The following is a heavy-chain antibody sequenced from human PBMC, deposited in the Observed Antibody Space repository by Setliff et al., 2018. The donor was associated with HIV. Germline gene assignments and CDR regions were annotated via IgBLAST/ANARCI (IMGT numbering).Heavy chain of an antibody. V-gene: IGHV1-46*01. CDR3: GSDAWTSYRSSSGYYYYYMDV. D-gene: IGHD6-6*01. Sequence: ASVKVSCKASGYTFTSYYMHWVRQAPGQGLEWMGKINPSGGSTSYAQKFPGRVAMTRDTSKSTVYMELSSLRSADTAVYYCGSDAWTSYRSSSGYYYYYMDVWGKGTTVTVS. CDR2: INPSGGST. J-gene: IGHJ6*03. CDR1: GYTFTSYY.